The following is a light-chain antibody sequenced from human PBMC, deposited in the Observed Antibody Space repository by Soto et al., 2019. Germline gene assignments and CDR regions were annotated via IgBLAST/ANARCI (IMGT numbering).Light chain of an antibody. CDR1: QSISNW. J-gene: IGKJ1*01. CDR2: HAS. Sequence: DIQLTQSPSTLPASVGDRVTITCRASQSISNWLAWYHQKPGTAPKLLIYHASTMESGVPSRFSGSGSGTDFTLTISCLQSEDFATYYCQQYYSYPWTFGQGTKVDIK. CDR3: QQYYSYPWT. V-gene: IGKV1-5*01.